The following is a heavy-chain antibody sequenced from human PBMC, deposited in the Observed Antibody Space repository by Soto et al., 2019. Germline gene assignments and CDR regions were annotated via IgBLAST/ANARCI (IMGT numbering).Heavy chain of an antibody. CDR2: INDDEDNT. J-gene: IGHJ4*02. Sequence: GGSLRLSCAGSGLTLSGYAMTWVRQAPGKGLEWVSAINDDEDNTYYADSVKGRFTISTDVFKSTLYLQMNSLRAEDTTVYYCAMGRDYDFWSGYYLEMDYWGQGTLVTVSS. D-gene: IGHD3-3*01. CDR1: GLTLSGYA. CDR3: AMGRDYDFWSGYYLEMDY. V-gene: IGHV3-23*01.